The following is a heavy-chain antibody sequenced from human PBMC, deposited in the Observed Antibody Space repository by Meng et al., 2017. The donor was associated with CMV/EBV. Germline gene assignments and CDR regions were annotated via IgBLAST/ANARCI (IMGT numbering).Heavy chain of an antibody. J-gene: IGHJ6*02. CDR1: GSTFSSYW. CDR3: ARDYGSYYPLYYYYGMDV. CDR2: IKQDGSEK. Sequence: GESLKISCAASGSTFSSYWMSWVRQAPGKGLEWVANIKQDGSEKYYVDSVKGRFTISRDNAKNSLYLQMNSLRAEDTALYYCARDYGSYYPLYYYYGMDVWGQGTTVTVSS. V-gene: IGHV3-7*03. D-gene: IGHD1-26*01.